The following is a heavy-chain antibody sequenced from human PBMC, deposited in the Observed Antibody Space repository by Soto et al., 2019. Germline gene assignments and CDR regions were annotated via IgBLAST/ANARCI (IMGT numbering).Heavy chain of an antibody. V-gene: IGHV3-33*01. CDR3: ARDDDYPDNGFAY. CDR2: ILNDASGH. J-gene: IGHJ4*02. CDR1: GFTFSRHG. Sequence: QVQLVESGGVVVQPGTSLRLSCAASGFTFSRHGMHWVRQTPGKGLEWLAVILNDASGHWYADSVKGRFTISRDNFENTLYLQMNGLRLEDTAMYYCARDDDYPDNGFAYWGQGTLVTVSS. D-gene: IGHD4-17*01.